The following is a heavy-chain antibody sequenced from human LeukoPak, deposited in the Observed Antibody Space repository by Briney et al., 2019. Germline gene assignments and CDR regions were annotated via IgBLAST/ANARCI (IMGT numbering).Heavy chain of an antibody. CDR3: TTVSHFYL. CDR1: GFTFSNAW. CDR2: IKSDGTT. J-gene: IGHJ4*02. V-gene: IGHV3-15*01. D-gene: IGHD2/OR15-2a*01. Sequence: GGSLRLSCATSGFTFSNAWLSWVRQAPGKGLEWVGRIKSDGTTDYAAPVKGRFTISRDVSKATLYLQMNSLKTEDTAIYYCTTVSHFYLGGQGTLVTGSS.